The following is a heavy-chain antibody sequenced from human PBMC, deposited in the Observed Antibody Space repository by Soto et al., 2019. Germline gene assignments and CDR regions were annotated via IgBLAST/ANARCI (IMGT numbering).Heavy chain of an antibody. CDR3: ARENTMIRGVINPLDY. J-gene: IGHJ4*02. Sequence: QVQLQQSGPGLVKPSQTLSVTCGISGDSVSSNNAAWNWIRQSPSRGLEWLGRTFYRSGWTFDYAVSVKSRLTINPDTSKNQFSLQLKSVTADDTAVYCCARENTMIRGVINPLDYWGQGTLVTVSS. V-gene: IGHV6-1*01. CDR1: GDSVSSNNAA. CDR2: TFYRSGWTF. D-gene: IGHD3-10*01.